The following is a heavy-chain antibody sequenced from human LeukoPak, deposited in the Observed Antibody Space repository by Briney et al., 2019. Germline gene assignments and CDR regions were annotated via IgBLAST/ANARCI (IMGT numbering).Heavy chain of an antibody. Sequence: GSLRLSCAASGFTFSSCTMTWVRQAPGKGLEWIGEINHSGSTNYNPSLKSRVTISVDTSKNQFSLKLSSVTAADTAVYYCAKGKNRRWLQWEDWGQGTLVTVSS. CDR1: GFTFSSCT. D-gene: IGHD5-24*01. CDR2: INHSGST. CDR3: AKGKNRRWLQWED. V-gene: IGHV4-34*01. J-gene: IGHJ4*02.